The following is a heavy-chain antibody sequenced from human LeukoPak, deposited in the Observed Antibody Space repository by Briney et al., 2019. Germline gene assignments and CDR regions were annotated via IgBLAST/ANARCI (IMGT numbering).Heavy chain of an antibody. CDR3: AKDIRNSGDRGNLDY. V-gene: IGHV3-43*02. J-gene: IGHJ4*02. CDR1: GFTFDDYA. CDR2: ISGDGGTT. Sequence: GGSLRLSCAASGFTFDDYAMHWVRQAPGKGVEWVSLISGDGGTTYYAGSVKGRFTISRDNSKNSLYLQMNSLRTEDTALYYCAKDIRNSGDRGNLDYWGQGTLVTVSS. D-gene: IGHD1-14*01.